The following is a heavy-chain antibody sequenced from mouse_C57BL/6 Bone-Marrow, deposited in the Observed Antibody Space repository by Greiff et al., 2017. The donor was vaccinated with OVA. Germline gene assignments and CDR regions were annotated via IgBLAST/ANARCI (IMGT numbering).Heavy chain of an antibody. CDR3: ARSPAYYSNFLDY. D-gene: IGHD2-5*01. V-gene: IGHV1-7*01. J-gene: IGHJ2*01. CDR1: VYTFTSYW. Sequence: QVQLQQSGAELAKPGASVKLSCKASVYTFTSYWMHWVNQRPGQGLEWIGYINPSSGYTKYNQKFKDKATLTADKSSSTAYMQLSSLTYEDSAVYYCARSPAYYSNFLDYWGQGTTLTVSS. CDR2: INPSSGYT.